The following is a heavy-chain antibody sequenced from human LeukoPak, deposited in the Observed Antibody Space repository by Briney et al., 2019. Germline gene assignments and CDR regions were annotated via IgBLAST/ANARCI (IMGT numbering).Heavy chain of an antibody. V-gene: IGHV4-59*08. CDR3: ARGDFGSNMDV. J-gene: IGHJ6*03. D-gene: IGHD3-10*01. CDR2: IHSSGSS. CDR1: GGSLTHYF. Sequence: SETLSLTCTVSGGSLTHYFWSWIRQSPGAGLEWIGYIHSSGSSYYNPSFKSRVTTSVDTSKNQFSLKLSSVTAADTAVYYCARGDFGSNMDVWGKGTTVTVSS.